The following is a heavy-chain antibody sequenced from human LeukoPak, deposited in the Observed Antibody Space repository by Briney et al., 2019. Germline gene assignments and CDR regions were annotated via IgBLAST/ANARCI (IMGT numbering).Heavy chain of an antibody. Sequence: GGSLRLSCVASGFTLSNHAMHWVRQGPGKGLEYVSAISLTGDSTYYANSVKGRFTISRVYSNNTLYLQMGTMHTNAMVVYYCARIYASGIHYMDVWGKGSTVTVSS. J-gene: IGHJ6*03. CDR1: GFTLSNHA. D-gene: IGHD3-10*01. CDR2: ISLTGDST. V-gene: IGHV3-64*01. CDR3: ARIYASGIHYMDV.